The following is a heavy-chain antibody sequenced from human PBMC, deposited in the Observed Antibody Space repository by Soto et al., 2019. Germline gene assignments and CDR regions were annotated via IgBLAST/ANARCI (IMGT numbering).Heavy chain of an antibody. V-gene: IGHV5-51*01. Sequence: PGEPLEMSGRSSGYSFTRYWIGWVRQTPGKGLEWMGIIYPGDSDTRYSPSFQGQVTISADKSISTAYLQWSSLKASDTAMYYCARQRIAARPRARWFDPWGQGTLVTVSS. CDR2: IYPGDSDT. D-gene: IGHD6-6*01. CDR3: ARQRIAARPRARWFDP. CDR1: GYSFTRYW. J-gene: IGHJ5*02.